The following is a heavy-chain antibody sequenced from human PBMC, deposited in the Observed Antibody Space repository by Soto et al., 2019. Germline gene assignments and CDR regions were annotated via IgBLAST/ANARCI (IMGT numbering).Heavy chain of an antibody. D-gene: IGHD3-9*01. V-gene: IGHV1-18*01. J-gene: IGHJ4*02. CDR3: ARDGPSYYDILTDLYYFDY. Sequence: QVQLVQSGAEVKKPGASVKVSCKASGYTFTSYGISWVRQAPGQGLEWMGWISAYNGNTNYAQKLQGRVNMTTDTSTSKAYMELRSLRSDDTAVYYCARDGPSYYDILTDLYYFDYWGQGTLVTVSS. CDR2: ISAYNGNT. CDR1: GYTFTSYG.